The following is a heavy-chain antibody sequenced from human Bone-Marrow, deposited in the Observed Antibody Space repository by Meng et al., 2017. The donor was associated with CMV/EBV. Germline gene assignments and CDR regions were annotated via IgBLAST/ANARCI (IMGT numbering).Heavy chain of an antibody. J-gene: IGHJ6*02. CDR2: ISSNGGST. V-gene: IGHV3-64*02. CDR3: VREGPPYCSSTSCDLDPYYYGMDV. Sequence: GGSLRLSGAPSGFTFSGFAMPWVRQAPGKGLEYVSAISSNGGSTSYADSVKGRFTISRDNSKNTLYLQMGSLRAEDMAVYYCVREGPPYCSSTSCDLDPYYYGMDVWGQGTTVTVSS. CDR1: GFTFSGFA. D-gene: IGHD2-2*01.